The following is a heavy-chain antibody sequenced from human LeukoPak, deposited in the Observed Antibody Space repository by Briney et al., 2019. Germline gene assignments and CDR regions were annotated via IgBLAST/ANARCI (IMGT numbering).Heavy chain of an antibody. CDR3: ARDLPEGWFDP. J-gene: IGHJ5*02. V-gene: IGHV3-7*01. CDR1: GFTFSSYW. Sequence: PGGSLRLSCVASGFTFSSYWMSWVRQAPGKGLEWVANIKQDGSEKYYVDSVKGRFTISRDNAKNSLYLQMNSLRAEDTAVYYCARDLPEGWFDPWGQGTLVTVSS. CDR2: IKQDGSEK.